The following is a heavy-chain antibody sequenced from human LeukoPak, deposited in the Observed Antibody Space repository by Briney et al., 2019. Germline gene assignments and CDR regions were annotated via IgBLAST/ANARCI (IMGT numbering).Heavy chain of an antibody. J-gene: IGHJ4*02. CDR1: GFTFNTFG. CDR3: YSMIVVEIRVINDY. CDR2: MIDVGVFQ. V-gene: IGHV3-33*01. Sequence: GGALRLSCTVSGFTFNTFGMHWVRQAPGKGLEWVAVMIDVGVFQKYADSVKGRFTISRENSKNTLYLQMNSLRAEDTAVYYCYSMIVVEIRVINDYWGQGTLVTVSS. D-gene: IGHD3-22*01.